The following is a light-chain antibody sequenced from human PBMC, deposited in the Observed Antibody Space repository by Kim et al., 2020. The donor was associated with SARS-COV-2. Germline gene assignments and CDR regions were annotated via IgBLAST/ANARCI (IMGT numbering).Light chain of an antibody. CDR2: GAS. CDR1: QSVSSSY. CDR3: QQYGSSPPIT. Sequence: PGERATLTCSASQSVSSSYLAWYQQKPGQAPRLLLYGASSRATGIPDRFSGSESGTDFTLTISRLEPEDFVVYYCQQYGSSPPITFGQGTRLEIK. V-gene: IGKV3-20*01. J-gene: IGKJ5*01.